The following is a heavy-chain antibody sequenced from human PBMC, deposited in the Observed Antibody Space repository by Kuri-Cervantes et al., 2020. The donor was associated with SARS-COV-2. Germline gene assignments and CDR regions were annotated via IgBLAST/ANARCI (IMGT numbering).Heavy chain of an antibody. J-gene: IGHJ4*02. V-gene: IGHV3-53*01. D-gene: IGHD2-15*01. CDR2: IYSGGST. Sequence: GESLKISCAASGFTVSSNYMSWVRQAPGKGLEWVSVIYSGGSTYYADSVKGRFTISRDNSKNTLYLQMNSLRAEDTAVYYCARGGIGSWYSPTLDYWGQGTLVTVS. CDR1: GFTVSSNY. CDR3: ARGGIGSWYSPTLDY.